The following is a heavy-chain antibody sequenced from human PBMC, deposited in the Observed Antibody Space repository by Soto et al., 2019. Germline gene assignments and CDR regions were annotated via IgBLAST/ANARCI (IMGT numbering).Heavy chain of an antibody. CDR2: IYHSGST. D-gene: IGHD3-22*01. V-gene: IGHV4-30-2*01. J-gene: IGHJ4*02. Sequence: SETLSLTCAVSGGSISSGGYSWSWIRQPPGKGLEWIGYIYHSGSTYYNPSLKSRVTISVDRSKNQFSLKLSSVTAADTAVYYCAILGTYYFDNSDNYFDFWGQGTLVTVSS. CDR1: GGSISSGGYS. CDR3: AILGTYYFDNSDNYFDF.